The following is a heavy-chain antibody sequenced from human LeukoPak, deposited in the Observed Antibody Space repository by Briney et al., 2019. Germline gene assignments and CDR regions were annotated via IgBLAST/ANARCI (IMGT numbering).Heavy chain of an antibody. J-gene: IGHJ6*03. V-gene: IGHV4-59*01. D-gene: IGHD3-3*01. Sequence: PSETLSLTCTVSGGSISSYYWSWIRQPPGKGLEWIGYIYYSGSTNYNPSLKSRVTISVDTSKNQFSLKLSSVTAADTAVYYCARALGLYDFWSGGYYYYMDVWGKGTTVTVSS. CDR3: ARALGLYDFWSGGYYYYMDV. CDR1: GGSISSYY. CDR2: IYYSGST.